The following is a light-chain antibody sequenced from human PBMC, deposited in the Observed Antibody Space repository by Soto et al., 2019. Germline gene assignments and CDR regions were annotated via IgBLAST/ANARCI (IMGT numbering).Light chain of an antibody. CDR1: SSDVGGYSY. Sequence: QSALTQPPSASGSRGQAVTISCTGTSSDVGGYSYVSWYQQHPGKAPKLMIYEVSKRPSGVPDRFSGSKSGNTASLTVSGLQAEDEADYYCSSYAGSNNVFGTGTKVPVL. J-gene: IGLJ1*01. V-gene: IGLV2-8*01. CDR2: EVS. CDR3: SSYAGSNNV.